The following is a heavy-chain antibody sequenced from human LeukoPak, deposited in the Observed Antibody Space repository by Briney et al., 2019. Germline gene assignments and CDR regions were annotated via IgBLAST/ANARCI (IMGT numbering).Heavy chain of an antibody. CDR1: GFTFTTYW. CDR2: IKHDGSEK. V-gene: IGHV3-7*01. J-gene: IGHJ4*02. Sequence: GGSLRLSCAASGFTFTTYWMNWFRQAPGEGPEWVANIKHDGSEKNYVDSVKGRFIISRDNAENSLYLRMNSLGAEDTAVYYCATDRDSSWQKRFDYWGQGTLVTVSS. D-gene: IGHD6-13*01. CDR3: ATDRDSSWQKRFDY.